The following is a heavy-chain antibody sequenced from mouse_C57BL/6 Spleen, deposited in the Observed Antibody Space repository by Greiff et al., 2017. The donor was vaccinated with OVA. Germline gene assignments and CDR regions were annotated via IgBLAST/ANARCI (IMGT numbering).Heavy chain of an antibody. J-gene: IGHJ4*01. Sequence: EVKLMESGPELVKPGASVKISCKASGYSFTGYYMNWVKQSPEKSLEWIGEINPSTGGTTYNQKFKAKATLTVDKSSSTAYMQLKSLTSEDSAVYYCAREGDYAMDYWGQGTSVTVSS. CDR3: AREGDYAMDY. CDR1: GYSFTGYY. CDR2: INPSTGGT. V-gene: IGHV1-42*01.